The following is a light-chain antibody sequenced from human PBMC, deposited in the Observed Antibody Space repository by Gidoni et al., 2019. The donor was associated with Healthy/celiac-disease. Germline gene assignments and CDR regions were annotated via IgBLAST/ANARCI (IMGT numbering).Light chain of an antibody. CDR2: AAS. V-gene: IGKV1-9*01. CDR1: QGIRSY. Sequence: DIQLTQSPSFLSASVGDRVTITCRASQGIRSYLAWYQQKAGKAPKLLIYAASTLQSGVPSRFSGSGSGTEFTLTISGLQPEDFATYYCQQLNNYPRISFXPXTKVDIK. J-gene: IGKJ3*01. CDR3: QQLNNYPRIS.